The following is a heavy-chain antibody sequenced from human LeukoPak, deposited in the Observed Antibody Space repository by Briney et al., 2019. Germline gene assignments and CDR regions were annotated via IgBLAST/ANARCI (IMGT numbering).Heavy chain of an antibody. J-gene: IGHJ4*02. CDR2: ISAYNGNT. Sequence: ASVMVSCKATGDSFTSYVISRVRQAPGQWLEWMGWISAYNGNTNYAQKLQGRVTMTTDTSTSTAYMELRSLRSDDTAVYYCARGNIPEGYWGQGTLVTVSS. CDR1: GDSFTSYV. D-gene: IGHD2/OR15-2a*01. V-gene: IGHV1-18*01. CDR3: ARGNIPEGY.